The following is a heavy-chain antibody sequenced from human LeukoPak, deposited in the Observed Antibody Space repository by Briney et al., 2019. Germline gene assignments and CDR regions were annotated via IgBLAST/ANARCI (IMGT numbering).Heavy chain of an antibody. CDR3: ARGRATYFDWIRVAGNWFDP. D-gene: IGHD3-9*01. J-gene: IGHJ5*02. V-gene: IGHV1-2*02. Sequence: GASVKVSCKASGYTFTGYYMHWVRQAPGQGLEWMGWINPNSGGTNYAQKFQGRVTMTRDTSISTAYMELGRLRSDDTAVYYCARGRATYFDWIRVAGNWFDPWGQGTLVTVSS. CDR2: INPNSGGT. CDR1: GYTFTGYY.